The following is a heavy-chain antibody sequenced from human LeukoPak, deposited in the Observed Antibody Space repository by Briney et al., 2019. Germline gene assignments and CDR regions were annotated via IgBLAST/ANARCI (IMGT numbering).Heavy chain of an antibody. CDR2: ISAYNGNT. J-gene: IGHJ4*02. D-gene: IGHD4-17*01. CDR1: GYTFTSYG. CDR3: ARVPDYGDYAVAYY. Sequence: RASVNVSCKASGYTFTSYGISWVRQAPGQGLEWMGWISAYNGNTNYAQKLQGRVTMTTDTSTSTAYMELRSLRSDDTAVYYCARVPDYGDYAVAYYWGQGTLVTVSS. V-gene: IGHV1-18*01.